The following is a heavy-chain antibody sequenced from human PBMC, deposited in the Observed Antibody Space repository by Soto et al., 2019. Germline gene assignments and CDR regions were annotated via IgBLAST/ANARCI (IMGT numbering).Heavy chain of an antibody. Sequence: ASVKVSSKASGYTFTSYYMHWVRQAPGQGLEWMGIINPSGGSTSYAQKFQGRVTMTRDTSTSTVYMELSSLRSEDTAVYYCARDRIAGGMVPGDIRVYSHGMDVWGEGTTVTVSS. CDR3: ARDRIAGGMVPGDIRVYSHGMDV. J-gene: IGHJ6*04. D-gene: IGHD3-10*01. CDR1: GYTFTSYY. CDR2: INPSGGST. V-gene: IGHV1-46*01.